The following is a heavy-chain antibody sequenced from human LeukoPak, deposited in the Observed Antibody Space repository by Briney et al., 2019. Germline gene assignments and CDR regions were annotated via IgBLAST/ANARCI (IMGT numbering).Heavy chain of an antibody. CDR1: GFTFSSYG. CDR3: AKEGHVLLWFGELSGWFDP. CDR2: IRYDGSNK. Sequence: GGSLRLSCAASGFTFSSYGMHWVRQAPGKGLEWVAFIRYDGSNKYYADSVKGRFTISRDNSKNTLYLQMNSLRAEDTAVYYCAKEGHVLLWFGELSGWFDPWGQGTLVTVSS. V-gene: IGHV3-30*02. J-gene: IGHJ5*02. D-gene: IGHD3-10*01.